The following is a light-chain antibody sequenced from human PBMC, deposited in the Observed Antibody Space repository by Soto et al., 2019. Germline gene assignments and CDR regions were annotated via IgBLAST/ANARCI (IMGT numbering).Light chain of an antibody. J-gene: IGLJ2*01. Sequence: QSVLTQPRSVSASPGQSVTISCIGTSDDVGSFKHVSWYQHHPGKAPKLIIFDVNKRPSGVPDRFSGSKSGNTASLTISGLPSDDEADYSCCSYAGRYTLVFGGGTKLTVL. CDR2: DVN. CDR1: SDDVGSFKH. CDR3: CSYAGRYTLV. V-gene: IGLV2-11*01.